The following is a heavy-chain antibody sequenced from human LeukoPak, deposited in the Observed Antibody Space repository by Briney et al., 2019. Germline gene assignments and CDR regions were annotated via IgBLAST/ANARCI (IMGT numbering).Heavy chain of an antibody. J-gene: IGHJ4*02. D-gene: IGHD6-13*01. Sequence: PGGSLRLSCAASGFTLSSYWMSWVRQAPGKGLEWVADIKQDGSEKYYVDSVKGRFTIPRDNAKNSLYLQMNSLRAEDTAVYYCARDIAAAGPVFDYWGQGTLVTVSS. CDR1: GFTLSSYW. CDR3: ARDIAAAGPVFDY. CDR2: IKQDGSEK. V-gene: IGHV3-7*03.